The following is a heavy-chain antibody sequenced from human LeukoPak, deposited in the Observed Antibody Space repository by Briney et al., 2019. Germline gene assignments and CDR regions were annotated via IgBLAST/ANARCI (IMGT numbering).Heavy chain of an antibody. Sequence: GGSLRLSRAASGFTFSNYGMHWVRQAPGKGLEWVAMIWYDGSNEFYADSVKGRFTISRDNSKNTLYLQMNSLRAEDTAVYYCARTTIHRSSNFDYWGQGTLVTVSS. V-gene: IGHV3-33*01. CDR2: IWYDGSNE. J-gene: IGHJ4*02. D-gene: IGHD1-1*01. CDR1: GFTFSNYG. CDR3: ARTTIHRSSNFDY.